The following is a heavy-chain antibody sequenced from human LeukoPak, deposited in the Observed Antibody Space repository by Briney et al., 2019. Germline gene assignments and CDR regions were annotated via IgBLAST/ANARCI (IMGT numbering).Heavy chain of an antibody. Sequence: SVKVSCKASGGTFSSYAINWVRQAPGQGLEWTGGIIPIFDTTNYAQNFQGRVTITADKSTNTACMELSSLRSEDTAVYYCARAIRGSKIASRYYFYYMDIWGKGTTVTVSS. CDR1: GGTFSSYA. CDR3: ARAIRGSKIASRYYFYYMDI. D-gene: IGHD3-10*01. J-gene: IGHJ6*03. CDR2: IIPIFDTT. V-gene: IGHV1-69*06.